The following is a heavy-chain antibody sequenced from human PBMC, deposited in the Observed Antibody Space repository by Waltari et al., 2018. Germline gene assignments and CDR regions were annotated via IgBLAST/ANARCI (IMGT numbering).Heavy chain of an antibody. D-gene: IGHD6-6*01. CDR3: ARDSSSSDFDY. Sequence: EVQLVESGGGLVQPGGSLRLSCAASGFTFRSYWMSWVRQAPGKGLEWVANKKQDGSEKYYVDSVKGRFTISRDNAKNSLYLQMNSLRAEDTAVYYCARDSSSSDFDYWGQGTLVTVSS. V-gene: IGHV3-7*01. CDR2: KKQDGSEK. CDR1: GFTFRSYW. J-gene: IGHJ4*02.